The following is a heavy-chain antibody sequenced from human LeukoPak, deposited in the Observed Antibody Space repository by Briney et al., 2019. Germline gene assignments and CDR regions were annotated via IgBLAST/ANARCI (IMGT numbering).Heavy chain of an antibody. J-gene: IGHJ4*02. V-gene: IGHV1-58*02. CDR1: GFTFTSSA. D-gene: IGHD6-13*01. CDR2: IVVGSGNT. CDR3: ATSRFNSSSWYG. Sequence: ASVKVSCKASGFTFTSSAMQWVRQARGQRLEWIGWIVVGSGNTNYAQKFQERVTITRDMSTSTAYMEVSSLRSEDTAVYYCATSRFNSSSWYGWGQGPLVTVSS.